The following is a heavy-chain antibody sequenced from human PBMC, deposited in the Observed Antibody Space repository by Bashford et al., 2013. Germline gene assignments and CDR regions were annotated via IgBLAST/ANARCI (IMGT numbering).Heavy chain of an antibody. V-gene: IGHV3-23*01. D-gene: IGHD2-21*01. J-gene: IGHJ3*01. CDR2: ISGRGTST. Sequence: VRQAPGKGLEWVSGISGRGTSTYYADSVKGRFTISRDNSKNTLYLQMNSLRAEDTAVYYCARGVHCGDGNCNPGPSDVWGQGTKVTVSS. CDR3: ARGVHCGDGNCNPGPSDV.